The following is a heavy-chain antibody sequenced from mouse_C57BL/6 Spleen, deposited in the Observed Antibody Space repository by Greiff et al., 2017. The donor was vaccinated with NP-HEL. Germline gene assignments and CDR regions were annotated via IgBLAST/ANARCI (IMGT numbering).Heavy chain of an antibody. J-gene: IGHJ3*01. CDR2: IDPTGGGT. Sequence: QVQLQQPGAELVKPGASVKLSCKASGYTFTSYWMHWVKQRPGRGLAWIGRIDPTGGGTKYNEKFKSKATLTVAKPSRSAYMQLSSLTSDESAVYYCASGTWFAYWGQGTLVTVSA. V-gene: IGHV1-72*01. CDR3: ASGTWFAY. CDR1: GYTFTSYW.